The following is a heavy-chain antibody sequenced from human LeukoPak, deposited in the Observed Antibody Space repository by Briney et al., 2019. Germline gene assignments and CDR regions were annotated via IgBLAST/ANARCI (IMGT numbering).Heavy chain of an antibody. V-gene: IGHV3-74*01. CDR3: ARDTYDTATPRLLNY. CDR2: INSDGGST. J-gene: IGHJ4*02. Sequence: QSGGSLRLSCAASGFTFSSYWMHWVRQAPGKGLVWVSRINSDGGSTSYADSVKGRFTISRDNAKNTLYLQMSSLRAEDTAVYYCARDTYDTATPRLLNYWGQGTLVTVSS. CDR1: GFTFSSYW. D-gene: IGHD5-18*01.